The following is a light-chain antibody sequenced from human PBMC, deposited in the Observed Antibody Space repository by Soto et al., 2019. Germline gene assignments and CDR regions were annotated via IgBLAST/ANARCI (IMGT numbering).Light chain of an antibody. Sequence: EIVMTQSPATLSVSPGERATLSCRASQSVSSNLAWYQQKPGQAPRLLIYGASTRATGIPARFSGSGSGTEFTPTISSLQSEDFDVYYCQQYNNWPLTFGPGTKVDIK. CDR2: GAS. V-gene: IGKV3-15*01. CDR3: QQYNNWPLT. CDR1: QSVSSN. J-gene: IGKJ3*01.